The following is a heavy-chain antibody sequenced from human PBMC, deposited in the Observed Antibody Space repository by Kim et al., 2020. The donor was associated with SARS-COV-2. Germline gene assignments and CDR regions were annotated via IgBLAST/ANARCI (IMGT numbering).Heavy chain of an antibody. J-gene: IGHJ4*02. CDR3: ATDIVVTANFDF. D-gene: IGHD3-22*01. CDR1: GFSFSRHG. Sequence: GGSLRLSCTASGFSFSRHGMHWVRQTPGKGLEWVAHIWFNGTNIFYGDSVKGRFAISRDNSKNTLYLQMNSLRAEDTGVYYCATDIVVTANFDFWGQGS. V-gene: IGHV3-33*01. CDR2: IWFNGTNI.